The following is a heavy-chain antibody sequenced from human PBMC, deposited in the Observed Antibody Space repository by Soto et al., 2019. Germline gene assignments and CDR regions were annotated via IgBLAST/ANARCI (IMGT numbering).Heavy chain of an antibody. CDR2: IYYSGST. V-gene: IGHV4-59*08. D-gene: IGHD6-19*01. J-gene: IGHJ5*02. CDR1: GGSISSYY. CDR3: ARQAPHSSGWFWFDP. Sequence: SETLSLTCSVSGGSISSYYWSWIRQPPGKGLEWIGYIYYSGSTSYNPSLRSRVTISVDTSKNQFSLKLSSVTAADTAVYYCARQAPHSSGWFWFDPWGQGTLVTVSS.